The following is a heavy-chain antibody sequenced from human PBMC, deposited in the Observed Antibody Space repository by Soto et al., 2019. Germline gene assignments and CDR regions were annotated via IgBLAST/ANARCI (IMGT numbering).Heavy chain of an antibody. D-gene: IGHD1-26*01. Sequence: EVQLLESGGGLVQPGGSLRLSCAASGFTFSNYAMSWVRQAPGRGLEWVSVVSGSGGTTYYADSVKGRFTISRDNSKNTLYLPMNSLRAEDTAVYYCAKSPSGELNHFDYWGQGTLVTVSS. CDR1: GFTFSNYA. CDR3: AKSPSGELNHFDY. J-gene: IGHJ4*02. CDR2: VSGSGGTT. V-gene: IGHV3-23*01.